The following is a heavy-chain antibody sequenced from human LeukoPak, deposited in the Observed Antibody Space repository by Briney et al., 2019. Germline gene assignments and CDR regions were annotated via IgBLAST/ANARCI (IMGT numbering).Heavy chain of an antibody. D-gene: IGHD3-16*01. J-gene: IGHJ4*02. Sequence: GGSLRLSCAASGFTFSSYAMHWVRQAPGKGLEYVSAISSNGGSTYYANSVKGRFTISRDNSKNTLYLQMNSLRAGDTAVYYCARVSRVNLGEFVFDYWGQGTLVTVSS. CDR3: ARVSRVNLGEFVFDY. V-gene: IGHV3-64*01. CDR2: ISSNGGST. CDR1: GFTFSSYA.